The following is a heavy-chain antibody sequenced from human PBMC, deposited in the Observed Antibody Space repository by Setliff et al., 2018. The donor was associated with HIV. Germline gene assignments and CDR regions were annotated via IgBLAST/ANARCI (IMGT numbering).Heavy chain of an antibody. CDR3: ARGSLGSSWSFDF. CDR1: GGSVSSGGYY. J-gene: IGHJ4*02. Sequence: SETLSLTCTVSGGSVSSGGYYWSWIRQPPGKGLEWIGEIDHSGATNYNPSLKSRVTISVDTSKNQYSLKLSSATAADTSVYYCARGSLGSSWSFDFWGQGTLVTVSS. V-gene: IGHV4-61*08. D-gene: IGHD6-13*01. CDR2: IDHSGAT.